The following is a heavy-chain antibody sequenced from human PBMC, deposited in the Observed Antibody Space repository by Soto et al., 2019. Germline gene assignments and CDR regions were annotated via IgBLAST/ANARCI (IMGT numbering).Heavy chain of an antibody. Sequence: RSLRLSCTAPGFTDGDYAMSWFRQAPGKGLEWVGFIRSKAYGGTTEYAASVKGRFTISRDDSKSIAYLQMNSLKTEDTAVYYCTRDIISSAVYYYHYGIAVWSQGTTDTVS. V-gene: IGHV3-49*03. CDR2: IRSKAYGGTT. CDR1: GFTDGDYA. D-gene: IGHD6-13*01. J-gene: IGHJ6*02. CDR3: TRDIISSAVYYYHYGIAV.